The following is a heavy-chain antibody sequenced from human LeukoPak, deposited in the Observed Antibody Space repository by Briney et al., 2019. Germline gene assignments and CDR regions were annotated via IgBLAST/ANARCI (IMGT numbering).Heavy chain of an antibody. CDR1: GYTFTSYD. V-gene: IGHV1-8*01. Sequence: ASVKVSCKASGYTFTSYDINWVRQATGQGLEWMGWMNPNSGNTGYAQKFQGRVTMTRNTSISTAYMELSSLRSEDTAVYYCARQGRGGPAVAGTFTYGMDVWGQGTTVIVSS. CDR3: ARQGRGGPAVAGTFTYGMDV. D-gene: IGHD6-19*01. CDR2: MNPNSGNT. J-gene: IGHJ6*02.